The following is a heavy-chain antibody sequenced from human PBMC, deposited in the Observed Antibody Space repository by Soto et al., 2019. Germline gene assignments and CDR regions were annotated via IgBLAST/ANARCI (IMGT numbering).Heavy chain of an antibody. Sequence: QVQLVESGGGVVQSGRSLRLSCVASGFTFRTYGIHWVRQPPGKGLEWVALISYDGSNKFYADSVKGRFTISRDNSKNMLYLEKNSLRTEDTAVYYWAKDFPPNYSNHRGGGSEFWGQGTMVTVSS. J-gene: IGHJ3*01. CDR3: AKDFPPNYSNHRGGGSEF. CDR2: ISYDGSNK. D-gene: IGHD4-4*01. V-gene: IGHV3-30*18. CDR1: GFTFRTYG.